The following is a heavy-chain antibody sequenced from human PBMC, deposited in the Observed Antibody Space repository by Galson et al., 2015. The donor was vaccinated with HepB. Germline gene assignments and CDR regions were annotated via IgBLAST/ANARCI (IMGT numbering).Heavy chain of an antibody. CDR1: GFTFSSYA. V-gene: IGHV3-23*01. CDR3: AKGSFNYDILTGYPNDAFDI. Sequence: SLRLSCAASGFTFSSYAMSWVRQAPGKGLEWVSAISGSGGSTYYADSVKGRFTISRDNSKNTLYLQMNSLRAEDTAVYYCAKGSFNYDILTGYPNDAFDIWGQGTMVTVSS. CDR2: ISGSGGST. D-gene: IGHD3-9*01. J-gene: IGHJ3*02.